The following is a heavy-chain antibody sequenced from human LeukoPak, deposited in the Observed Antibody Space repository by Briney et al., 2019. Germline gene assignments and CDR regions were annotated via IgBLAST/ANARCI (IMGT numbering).Heavy chain of an antibody. Sequence: GGSLRLSCAASGFSFRSSWMHWVRQAPGQGLVWVSRINADGSTTNYADSVKGRFTISRDNAKNTLYLQMNGLRAEDTAVYYCLVTTAPRGGQGTLVTVSS. CDR2: INADGSTT. CDR3: LVTTAPR. CDR1: GFSFRSSW. J-gene: IGHJ4*02. D-gene: IGHD2-2*01. V-gene: IGHV3-74*01.